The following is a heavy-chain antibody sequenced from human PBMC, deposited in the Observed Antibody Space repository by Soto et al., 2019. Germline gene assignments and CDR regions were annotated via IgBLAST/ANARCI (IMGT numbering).Heavy chain of an antibody. D-gene: IGHD3-9*01. CDR3: ARHRGSVLRYFDWFYYGMDV. J-gene: IGHJ6*02. CDR2: IYYSGST. Sequence: SETLSLTCTVSGGSISSYYWSWIRQPPGKGLEWIGYIYYSGSTNYNPSLKSRVTISVDTSKNQFSLKLSSVTAADTAVYYCARHRGSVLRYFDWFYYGMDVWGQGTTVTVSS. CDR1: GGSISSYY. V-gene: IGHV4-59*08.